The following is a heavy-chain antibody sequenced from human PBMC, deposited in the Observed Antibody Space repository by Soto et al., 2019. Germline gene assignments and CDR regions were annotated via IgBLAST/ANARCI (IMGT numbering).Heavy chain of an antibody. V-gene: IGHV1-69*13. J-gene: IGHJ3*02. CDR3: AASIAVAGLFSPEYYYDSSGYYYDAFDI. D-gene: IGHD3-22*01. CDR1: GGTFSSYA. CDR2: IIPIFGTA. Sequence: SVKVSCKASGGTFSSYAISWVRQAPGQGLEWMGGIIPIFGTANYAQKFQGRVTITADESTSTAYMELSSLRSEDTAVYYCAASIAVAGLFSPEYYYDSSGYYYDAFDIWGQGTMVTVSS.